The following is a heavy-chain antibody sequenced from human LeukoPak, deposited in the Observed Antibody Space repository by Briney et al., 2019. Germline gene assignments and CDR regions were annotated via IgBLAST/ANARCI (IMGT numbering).Heavy chain of an antibody. V-gene: IGHV3-48*01. CDR2: ISSSSSTI. CDR3: ARDAPSYCSSTSCYNDY. D-gene: IGHD2-2*02. CDR1: GFTFSSYS. J-gene: IGHJ4*02. Sequence: GGSLRLSCAAPGFTFSSYSMNWVRQAPGKVLEWVSYISSSSSTIYYADSVKGRFTISRDNAKNSLYLQMNSLRAEDTAVYYCARDAPSYCSSTSCYNDYWGQGTLVTVSS.